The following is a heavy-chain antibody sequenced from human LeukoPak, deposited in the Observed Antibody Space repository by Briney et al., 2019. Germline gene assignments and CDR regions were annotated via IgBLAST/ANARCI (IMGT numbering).Heavy chain of an antibody. CDR3: AREDYGDYVNAFDT. Sequence: PSETLSLTCTVSGGSISSYYWSWIRQPPGKGLEWIGYIYYSGSTNYNPSLKSRVTISVDTSKNQFSLKLSSVTAADTAVYYCAREDYGDYVNAFDTWGQGTMVTVSS. J-gene: IGHJ3*02. V-gene: IGHV4-59*12. CDR1: GGSISSYY. D-gene: IGHD4-17*01. CDR2: IYYSGST.